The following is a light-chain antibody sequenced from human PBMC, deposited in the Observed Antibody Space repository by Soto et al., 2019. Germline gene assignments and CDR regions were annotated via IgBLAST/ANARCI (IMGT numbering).Light chain of an antibody. CDR2: GAS. CDR1: QSVINNY. J-gene: IGKJ5*01. CDR3: QQYHDSIT. Sequence: EIVLTQSPDTLSLSPGDSATLSCRASQSVINNYLAWYQQMPGRAPRLLIYGASYRATGVPDRFIGSGSGTDFTLSISSLEPEDFAVFYCQQYHDSITFGQGTRLEI. V-gene: IGKV3-20*01.